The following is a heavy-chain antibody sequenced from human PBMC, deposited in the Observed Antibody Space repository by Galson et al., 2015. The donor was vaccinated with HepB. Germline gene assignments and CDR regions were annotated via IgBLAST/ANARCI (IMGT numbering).Heavy chain of an antibody. J-gene: IGHJ6*02. D-gene: IGHD3-22*01. CDR2: IYYSGST. Sequence: QVQLQESGPGLVKPSETLSLTCTVSGGSISSYYWSWIRQPPGKGLEWIGYIYYSGSTNYNPSLKSRVTISVDTSKNQFSLKLSSVTAADTAVYYCARGYYDSSAPPVPYYYGMDVWGQGTTVTVSS. V-gene: IGHV4-59*01. CDR1: GGSISSYY. CDR3: ARGYYDSSAPPVPYYYGMDV.